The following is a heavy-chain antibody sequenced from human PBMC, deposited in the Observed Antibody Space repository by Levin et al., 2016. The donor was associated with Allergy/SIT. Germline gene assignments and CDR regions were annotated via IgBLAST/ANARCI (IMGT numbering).Heavy chain of an antibody. CDR2: INHSGST. CDR3: ARAPPVVMTAGGIDY. J-gene: IGHJ4*02. D-gene: IGHD4-23*01. V-gene: IGHV4-34*01. Sequence: WIRQPPGKGLEWIGEINHSGSTNYNPSLKSRVTISVDTSKNQFSLKLSSVTAADTAVYYCARAPPVVMTAGGIDYWGQGTLVTVSS.